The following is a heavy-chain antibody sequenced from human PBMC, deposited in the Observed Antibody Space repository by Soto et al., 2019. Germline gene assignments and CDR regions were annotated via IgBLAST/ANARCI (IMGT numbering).Heavy chain of an antibody. CDR3: AKPLLPIFGVVYGGGYYYGMDV. V-gene: IGHV3-23*01. J-gene: IGHJ6*02. D-gene: IGHD3-3*01. CDR2: ISGSGGST. Sequence: PWGSLPISCASSVFTFSIYAMSWVRQAPGKGLEWVSAISGSGGSTYYADSVNGRFTISRDNSKNTLYPQMNSLRAEDTAVYYCAKPLLPIFGVVYGGGYYYGMDVWGQGTTVTVSS. CDR1: VFTFSIYA.